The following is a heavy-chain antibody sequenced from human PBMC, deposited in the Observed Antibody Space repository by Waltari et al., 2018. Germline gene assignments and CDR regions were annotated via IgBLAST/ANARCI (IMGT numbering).Heavy chain of an antibody. CDR3: AADAPEVGQGELDS. J-gene: IGHJ4*02. CDR2: VKSKTSGGTA. Sequence: ELQVVESGGGSAQPGGSLRLYCAASGFSFIYAGTSWFRQAPGKGLEWVGRVKSKTSGGTADYAAPVEGRFTISKDDSMNTVYLEMSSLKTEDTAIYYCAADAPEVGQGELDSWGQGTLVTVSS. D-gene: IGHD1-26*01. V-gene: IGHV3-15*01. CDR1: GFSFIYAG.